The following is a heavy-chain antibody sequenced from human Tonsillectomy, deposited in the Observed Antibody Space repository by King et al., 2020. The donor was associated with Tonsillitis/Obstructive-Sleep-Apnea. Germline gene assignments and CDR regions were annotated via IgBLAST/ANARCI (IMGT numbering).Heavy chain of an antibody. CDR3: ARSSGYLDY. D-gene: IGHD3-22*01. Sequence: VQLVESGAEVKKPGASVKVSCMASGYTFTSYYMHWVRQAPGQSLEWRGIINPSGGSTSYAQKFTGRVTMTRDTSTSTVYMELSSLRSEDTAVYYCARSSGYLDYWGQGTLVTVSS. CDR1: GYTFTSYY. V-gene: IGHV1-46*01. CDR2: INPSGGST. J-gene: IGHJ4*02.